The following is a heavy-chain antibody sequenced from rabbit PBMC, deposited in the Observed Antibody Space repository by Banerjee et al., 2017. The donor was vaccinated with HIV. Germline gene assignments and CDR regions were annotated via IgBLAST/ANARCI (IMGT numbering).Heavy chain of an antibody. J-gene: IGHJ4*01. Sequence: QEQLVESGGGLVQPEGFLTLTCTASGFSFSSGYDMCWVRQAAGKGLEWIGCVYTGSGSTGYASWAKGRFTSSKTSATTVSLQMTSLTAADTATYFCAKIYALSGYNLWGPGNLVTVS. CDR3: AKIYALSGYNL. D-gene: IGHD1-1*01. CDR2: VYTGSGST. V-gene: IGHV1S45*01. CDR1: GFSFSSGYD.